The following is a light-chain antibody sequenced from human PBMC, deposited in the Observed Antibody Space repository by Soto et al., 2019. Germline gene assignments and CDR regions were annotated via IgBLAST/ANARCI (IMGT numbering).Light chain of an antibody. CDR3: QQTHSTIHS. CDR1: QTISSW. CDR2: AAA. J-gene: IGKJ2*01. V-gene: IGKV1-5*01. Sequence: DIQMTQSPSTLSGSVGDRVTITCRASQTISSWLAWYQQKPGRAPQLLMFAAANLESGVPSRFRGSGSGTDFTLTISSLQPEDVATYYCQQTHSTIHSFGQGTKVDIK.